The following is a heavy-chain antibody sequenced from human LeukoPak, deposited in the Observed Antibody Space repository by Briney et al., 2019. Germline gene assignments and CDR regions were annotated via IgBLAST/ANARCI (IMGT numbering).Heavy chain of an antibody. CDR3: ARPLRPRWTEGFDI. V-gene: IGHV4-61*08. CDR2: VYYTGIT. D-gene: IGHD3/OR15-3a*01. J-gene: IGHJ3*02. CDR1: GGSVSSGGYY. Sequence: SETLSLTCTVSGGSVSSGGYYWSWVRQSPGEGLEWVGYVYYTGITKYNPSLKSRVTISLDASKNQFSLKLTSVTAADTAVYYCARPLRPRWTEGFDIWGQGTMVTVSS.